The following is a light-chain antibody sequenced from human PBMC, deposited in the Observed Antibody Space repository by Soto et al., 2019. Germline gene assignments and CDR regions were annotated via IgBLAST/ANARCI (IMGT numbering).Light chain of an antibody. CDR3: QQYGSSPPT. CDR2: GAS. J-gene: IGKJ4*01. V-gene: IGKV3-20*01. CDR1: QSVYKNF. Sequence: EIVLTQSPGTLSLSPGERATLSCRASQSVYKNFLAWYQQKPGQAPRLLINGASNRATGIPDRFSGSGSGTDFSLTIARLEPEDFAVYFCQQYGSSPPTLGGGTKVAIK.